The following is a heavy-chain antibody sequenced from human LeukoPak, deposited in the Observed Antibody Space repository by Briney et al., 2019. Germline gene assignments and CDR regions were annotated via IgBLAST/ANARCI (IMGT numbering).Heavy chain of an antibody. Sequence: PSETLSLTCTVSGGSISSGSYYWSWIRQPGGKGLERIGRIYTSGSTNYNPSLKSRVTISVDTSKNQFSLKLSSVTAADTAVYYCARGLWMGATYWFDPWGQGTLVTVSS. CDR1: GGSISSGSYY. D-gene: IGHD1-26*01. J-gene: IGHJ5*02. CDR3: ARGLWMGATYWFDP. V-gene: IGHV4-61*02. CDR2: IYTSGST.